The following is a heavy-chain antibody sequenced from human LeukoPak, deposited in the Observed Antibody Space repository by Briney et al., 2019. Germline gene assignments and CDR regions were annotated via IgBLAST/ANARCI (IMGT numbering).Heavy chain of an antibody. V-gene: IGHV1-18*01. CDR3: ARTMTTVTLSAFDI. D-gene: IGHD4-17*01. CDR2: ISAYNGNT. Sequence: ASVKVSCKASGYTFTSYCISWVRQAPGQGLEWMGWISAYNGNTNYAQKLQGRVTMTTDTSTSTAYMELRSLRSDDTAVYYCARTMTTVTLSAFDIWGQGTMVTVSS. CDR1: GYTFTSYC. J-gene: IGHJ3*02.